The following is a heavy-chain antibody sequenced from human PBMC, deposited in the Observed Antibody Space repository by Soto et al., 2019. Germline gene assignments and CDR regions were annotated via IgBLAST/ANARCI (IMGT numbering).Heavy chain of an antibody. J-gene: IGHJ4*02. D-gene: IGHD4-17*01. CDR3: ARDGRLYGDYVFDY. CDR2: ISSSGSTI. CDR1: GFTFSSYE. Sequence: EVQLVESGGGLVQPGGSLRLSWAASGFTFSSYEMNWVRQAPGKGLEWVSNISSSGSTIYYADSVKGRFTISRDNAKNSLYLQMNSLRAEDTAVYYCARDGRLYGDYVFDYWGQGTLVTVSS. V-gene: IGHV3-48*03.